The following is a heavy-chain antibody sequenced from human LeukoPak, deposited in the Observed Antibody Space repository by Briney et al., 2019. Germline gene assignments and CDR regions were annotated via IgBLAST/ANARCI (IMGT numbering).Heavy chain of an antibody. V-gene: IGHV4-61*02. CDR2: IYTSGST. CDR1: GGSISSGGYY. Sequence: SQTLSLTCTVSGGSISSGGYYWSWIRQPAGKGLEWIGRIYTSGSTNYNPSLKSRVTMSVDTSKNQFSLKLSSVTAADTAVYYCARHRIAVAGSDAFDIWGQGTMVTVSS. J-gene: IGHJ3*02. CDR3: ARHRIAVAGSDAFDI. D-gene: IGHD6-19*01.